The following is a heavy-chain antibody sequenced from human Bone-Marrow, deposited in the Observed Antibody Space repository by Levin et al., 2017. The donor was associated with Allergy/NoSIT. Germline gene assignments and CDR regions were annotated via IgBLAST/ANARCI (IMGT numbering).Heavy chain of an antibody. CDR1: GFTISNHY. Sequence: PGESLKISCVVSGFTISNHYMSWVRQASGKGLEWVAVIYSFGSTNYADSVKGRFTISRANSENTLYLQMNSLRAEDTAIYYCARLDFNYGSYYWGQGTLVTVSS. V-gene: IGHV3-66*04. CDR3: ARLDFNYGSYY. D-gene: IGHD3-10*01. J-gene: IGHJ4*02. CDR2: IYSFGST.